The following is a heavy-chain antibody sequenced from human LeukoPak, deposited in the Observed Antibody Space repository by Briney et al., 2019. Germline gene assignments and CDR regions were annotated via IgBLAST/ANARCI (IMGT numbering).Heavy chain of an antibody. CDR1: GFTFSSYA. CDR3: AKRGIPVTDSVDY. CDR2: IRGSGGST. V-gene: IGHV3-23*01. Sequence: PGGSLRLSCAASGFTFSSYAMSWVRQAPGKGLEWVSGIRGSGGSTNYADSVKGRFTISRDNSKNTLYLQMNSLRAEDTAVYYCAKRGIPVTDSVDYWGQGILVTVSS. J-gene: IGHJ4*02. D-gene: IGHD6-19*01.